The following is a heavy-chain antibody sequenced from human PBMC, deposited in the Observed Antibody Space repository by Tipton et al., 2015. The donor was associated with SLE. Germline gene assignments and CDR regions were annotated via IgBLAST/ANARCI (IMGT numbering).Heavy chain of an antibody. V-gene: IGHV4-34*01. CDR2: INHSGST. J-gene: IGHJ4*02. Sequence: SLTCAVYGGSFSGYYWSWIRQPPGKGLEWIGEINHSGSTNYNPSLKSRVTISVDTSKNQFSLKLSSVTAADTAVYYCARVSYYGSGRDFDYWGQGTLVTVSS. CDR1: GGSFSGYY. CDR3: ARVSYYGSGRDFDY. D-gene: IGHD3-10*01.